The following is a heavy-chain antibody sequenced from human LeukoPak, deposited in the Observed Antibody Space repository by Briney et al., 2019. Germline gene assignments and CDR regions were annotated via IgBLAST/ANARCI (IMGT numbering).Heavy chain of an antibody. Sequence: SETLSLTCTVSGGSISSYYWSWIRQPPGKGLEWIGYIYYSGSTNYNPSLKSRVTISVDTSKNQFSLKLSSVTAADTAVYYCARDRDYYGSGSYYVGWFDPWGQGTLVTVSS. CDR3: ARDRDYYGSGSYYVGWFDP. D-gene: IGHD3-10*01. CDR2: IYYSGST. J-gene: IGHJ5*02. V-gene: IGHV4-59*01. CDR1: GGSISSYY.